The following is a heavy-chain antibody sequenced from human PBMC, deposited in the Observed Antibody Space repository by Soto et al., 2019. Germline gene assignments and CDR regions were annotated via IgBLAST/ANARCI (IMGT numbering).Heavy chain of an antibody. CDR1: GGSISSSNYY. CDR2: IYYSGST. CDR3: ARTWFGELFQDY. Sequence: PSETLSLTCTVSGGSISSSNYYWGWIRQPPGKGLEWIGNIYYSGSTYYNPSLKSRVTISVDTSKNQFSLRLSSVTAADTAVYYCARTWFGELFQDYWGQGTQVTVSS. D-gene: IGHD3-10*01. V-gene: IGHV4-39*01. J-gene: IGHJ4*02.